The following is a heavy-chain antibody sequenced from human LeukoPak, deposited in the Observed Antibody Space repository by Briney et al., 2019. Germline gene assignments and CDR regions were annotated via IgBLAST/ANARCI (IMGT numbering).Heavy chain of an antibody. J-gene: IGHJ4*02. D-gene: IGHD4-17*01. CDR1: GGSISSYY. CDR2: ISASGST. CDR3: AREITVTRPFDY. Sequence: SETLSLTCTVSGGSISSYYWSWIRQPPGKGLEWIGYISASGSTNYNPSLKSRVTMSLDTSKNQFSLKLSSVTAADTAVYYCAREITVTRPFDYWGPGTLVTVSS. V-gene: IGHV4-59*12.